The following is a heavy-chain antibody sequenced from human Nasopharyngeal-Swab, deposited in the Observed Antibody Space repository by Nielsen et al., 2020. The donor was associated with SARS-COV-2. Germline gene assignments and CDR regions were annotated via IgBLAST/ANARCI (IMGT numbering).Heavy chain of an antibody. Sequence: GGSLRLSCAASGFTFSSSAMHWVRQAPGKGLNWVAVITYDGSNKYYADSVKGRFTIPRDNSTNTLYLQMNSLRAEDTAVYYCAKGYSGSYYSPFDYWGQGTLVTVSS. CDR3: AKGYSGSYYSPFDY. CDR1: GFTFSSSA. V-gene: IGHV3-30-3*01. CDR2: ITYDGSNK. J-gene: IGHJ4*02. D-gene: IGHD1-26*01.